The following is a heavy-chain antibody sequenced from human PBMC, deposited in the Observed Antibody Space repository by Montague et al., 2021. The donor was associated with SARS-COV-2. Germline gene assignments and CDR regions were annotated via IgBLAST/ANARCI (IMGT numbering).Heavy chain of an antibody. Sequence: SLRLSCAASGFTLSYFEMSWVRQAPGKGLEWISYISGAGTTIYYADSVKGRFTISRDNAKNSLYLQMNSLRAEDTAVYYCARDLVVTDGISDYWGQGTLVTVSS. CDR1: GFTLSYFE. J-gene: IGHJ4*02. CDR3: ARDLVVTDGISDY. D-gene: IGHD2-8*02. V-gene: IGHV3-48*03. CDR2: ISGAGTTI.